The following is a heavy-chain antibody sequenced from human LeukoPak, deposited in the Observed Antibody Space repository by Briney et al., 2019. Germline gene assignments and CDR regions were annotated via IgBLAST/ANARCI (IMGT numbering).Heavy chain of an antibody. CDR3: AREGIEVEPADDAFAF. CDR1: GYTFTGYY. CDR2: INSNSGGT. J-gene: IGHJ3*01. D-gene: IGHD6-19*01. V-gene: IGHV1-2*02. Sequence: GASVKVSCKASGYTFTGYYMHWVRQAPGQGLEWMGWINSNSGGTNYAQRFQGRVTMTRDTSINTVYMELTRLRYDDTALYYCAREGIEVEPADDAFAFWGQGSMVTVSS.